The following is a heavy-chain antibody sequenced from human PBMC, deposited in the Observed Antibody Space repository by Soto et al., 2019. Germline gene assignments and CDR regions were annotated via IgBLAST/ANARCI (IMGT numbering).Heavy chain of an antibody. CDR2: ISASSDAA. CDR1: GFPFSTSA. Sequence: EVQLLESGGGLVQPGGSLRLSCAASGFPFSTSAMNWVRQAPGKGLVWVSIISASSDAAYYAESVKGRFASSRDNSKNTLCLQLNSLRAEDTALYYCAKYSGSYPVYNGLSHWGQGTTVTVS. CDR3: AKYSGSYPVYNGLSH. V-gene: IGHV3-23*01. J-gene: IGHJ6*02. D-gene: IGHD1-26*01.